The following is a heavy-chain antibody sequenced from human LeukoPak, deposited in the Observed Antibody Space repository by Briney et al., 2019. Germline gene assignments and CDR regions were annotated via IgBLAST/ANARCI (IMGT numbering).Heavy chain of an antibody. Sequence: GGSLRLSCAASGFTFSTYWMTWVRQAPGKGLEWVANINQDGSVKNYVDSVKGRFTISRDNAKNSLYLQMNSLRAEDTAVYYCARVPYSSSPGVYFDYWGQGTLVTVSS. D-gene: IGHD6-6*01. CDR1: GFTFSTYW. CDR3: ARVPYSSSPGVYFDY. V-gene: IGHV3-7*02. CDR2: INQDGSVK. J-gene: IGHJ4*02.